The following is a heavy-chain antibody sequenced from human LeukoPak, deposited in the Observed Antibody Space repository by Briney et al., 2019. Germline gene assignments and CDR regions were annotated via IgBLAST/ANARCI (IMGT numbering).Heavy chain of an antibody. CDR1: GYTFTGYY. J-gene: IGHJ4*02. V-gene: IGHV1-2*02. Sequence: ASVKVSCKAPGYTFTGYYMHWVRQAPGQGLEWMGWINPNSGGTNYAQKFQGRVTMTRDTSISTAYMELSRLTSDDTAVYYCARDYSGSGRGRTEFDYWGQGTLVTVSS. CDR2: INPNSGGT. D-gene: IGHD3-10*01. CDR3: ARDYSGSGRGRTEFDY.